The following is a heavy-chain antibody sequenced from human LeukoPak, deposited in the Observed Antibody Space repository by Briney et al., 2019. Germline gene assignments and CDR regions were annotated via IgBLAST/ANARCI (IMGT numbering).Heavy chain of an antibody. J-gene: IGHJ4*02. CDR2: ISSNGDST. CDR1: GFTFSSYP. Sequence: GGSLRLSCAASGFTFSSYPMHWVRQAPGKGLEYVSGISSNGDSTYYANSVKGRFTISRDNSKNTLYLQMGSLRAEDMAVYYCAREYYYEELDYWGQGTLVTASS. CDR3: AREYYYEELDY. V-gene: IGHV3-64*01. D-gene: IGHD3-22*01.